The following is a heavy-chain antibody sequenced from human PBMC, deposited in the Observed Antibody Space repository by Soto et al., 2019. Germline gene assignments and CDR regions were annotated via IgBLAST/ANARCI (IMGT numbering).Heavy chain of an antibody. CDR1: GFTFSSYA. D-gene: IGHD1-20*01. V-gene: IGHV3-23*01. J-gene: IGHJ4*02. Sequence: EVQLLESGGGLVQPGGSLRLSCAASGFTFSSYAMNWVRQAPGKGLEWVSVITGSGDATYYADSVKGRFTIPRDNSKNSLYVQMSGLRAEDTVVYYCSKAISGYNAPLDHWGQGTRVTVSS. CDR3: SKAISGYNAPLDH. CDR2: ITGSGDAT.